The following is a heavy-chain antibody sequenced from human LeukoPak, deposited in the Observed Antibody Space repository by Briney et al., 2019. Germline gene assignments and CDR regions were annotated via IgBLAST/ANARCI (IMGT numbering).Heavy chain of an antibody. CDR2: ISAYNGNT. J-gene: IGHJ6*03. V-gene: IGHV1-18*01. D-gene: IGHD2-2*01. CDR1: GYTFTNYG. Sequence: ASVKVSCKASGYTFTNYGITWVRQAPGQGLEWMGWISAYNGNTNYAQKLQGRVTMTTDTSTSTAYMELRSLRSDDTAVYYCARDLIVVVPGEHPDYMDVWGKGTTVTISS. CDR3: ARDLIVVVPGEHPDYMDV.